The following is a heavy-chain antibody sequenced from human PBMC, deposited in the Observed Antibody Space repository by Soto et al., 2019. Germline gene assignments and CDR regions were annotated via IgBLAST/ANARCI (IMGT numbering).Heavy chain of an antibody. Sequence: QEQLVESGGGVAQPGTSLRLSCAASGFPFSSYGMHWVRQAPGKGLEWVTVIWYDGSEKRYADSVTGRFTISRDNSKNTVLLQMNSLRVEDTAVYYCARLYGSGKEGVRGVDVWGQGTTVIVSS. CDR1: GFPFSSYG. D-gene: IGHD3-10*01. J-gene: IGHJ6*02. CDR3: ARLYGSGKEGVRGVDV. V-gene: IGHV3-33*01. CDR2: IWYDGSEK.